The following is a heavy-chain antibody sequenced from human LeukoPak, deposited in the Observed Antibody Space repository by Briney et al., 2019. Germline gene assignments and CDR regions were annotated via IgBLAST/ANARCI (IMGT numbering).Heavy chain of an antibody. D-gene: IGHD3-3*01. CDR2: IWYDGSNK. Sequence: GGSLRLSCAASGFTFNSYGMHWVRQAPGKGLEWVAVIWYDGSNKYYADSVKGRFTISRDDSKNTLYLQMNSLRAEDTAVYYCARDRSGVTIFGVALDVWGQGTTVIVS. CDR3: ARDRSGVTIFGVALDV. V-gene: IGHV3-33*01. CDR1: GFTFNSYG. J-gene: IGHJ6*02.